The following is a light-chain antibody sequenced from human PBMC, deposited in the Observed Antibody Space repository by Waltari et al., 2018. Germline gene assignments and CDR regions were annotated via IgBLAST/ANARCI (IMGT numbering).Light chain of an antibody. CDR2: DAS. V-gene: IGKV3-20*01. J-gene: IGKJ1*01. CDR1: QSVGRT. Sequence: EIVLTQSPGSLSLSPGDRATLSCRASQSVGRTLAWYQQRPGQAPRLLIYDASSRATGIPDRFSGSGSGTDFSLTISRLEPEEFAVYYCQKYGTRPATFGQGTKVEVK. CDR3: QKYGTRPAT.